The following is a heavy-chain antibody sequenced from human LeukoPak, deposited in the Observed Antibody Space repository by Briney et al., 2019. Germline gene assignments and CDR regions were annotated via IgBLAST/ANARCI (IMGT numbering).Heavy chain of an antibody. Sequence: GASVKVSCKASGYTFNSYGISWVRQAPGQGLEWMGWISAYNGSTKYSQKVQGRVTMTTDTSTSTAYMELRSLRSDDTAVYYCARDGTKLPWFGELRITRYYFYYMDVWGKGTTVTISS. D-gene: IGHD3-10*01. J-gene: IGHJ6*03. CDR3: ARDGTKLPWFGELRITRYYFYYMDV. CDR1: GYTFNSYG. V-gene: IGHV1-18*01. CDR2: ISAYNGST.